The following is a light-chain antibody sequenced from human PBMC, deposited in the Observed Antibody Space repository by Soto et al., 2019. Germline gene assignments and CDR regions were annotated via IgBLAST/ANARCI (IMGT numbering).Light chain of an antibody. V-gene: IGLV2-23*01. CDR2: EGS. CDR1: SSDVGSYNF. Sequence: QSALTQPASVSGSPGQSITISCTGTSSDVGSYNFVSWYQQHLGKAPKLMIYEGSKRPSGVSNRFSGSKSGNTASLTISGLQAEDEADYYCCSYAGSSTWVFGTGTKVTVL. CDR3: CSYAGSSTWV. J-gene: IGLJ1*01.